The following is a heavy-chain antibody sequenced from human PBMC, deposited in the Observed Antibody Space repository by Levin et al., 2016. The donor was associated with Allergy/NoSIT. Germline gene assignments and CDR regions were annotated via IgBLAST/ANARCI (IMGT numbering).Heavy chain of an antibody. Sequence: SETLSLTCTVSGGSISSRDYYWGWIRQPPGKGLEWIGSIYYSGSTYYNPSLKSRVTISVDTSKNHFSLKLISATAADTAVYYCARTSFGVGALGWFDPWGQGTLVTVSS. D-gene: IGHD3-3*01. CDR3: ARTSFGVGALGWFDP. CDR1: GGSISSRDYY. CDR2: IYYSGST. J-gene: IGHJ5*02. V-gene: IGHV4-39*02.